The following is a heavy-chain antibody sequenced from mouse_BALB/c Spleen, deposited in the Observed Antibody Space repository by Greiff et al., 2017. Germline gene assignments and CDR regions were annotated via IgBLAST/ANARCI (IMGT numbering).Heavy chain of an antibody. Sequence: EVKLVESGGGLVQPKGSLKLSCAASGFTFNTYAMNWVRQAPGKGLEWVARIRSKSNNYATYYADSVKDRFTISRDDSQSMLYLQMNNLKTEDTAMYYCVRNYYGSYWYFDVWGAGTTVTVSS. J-gene: IGHJ1*01. CDR3: VRNYYGSYWYFDV. D-gene: IGHD1-1*01. CDR1: GFTFNTYA. CDR2: IRSKSNNYAT. V-gene: IGHV10-1*02.